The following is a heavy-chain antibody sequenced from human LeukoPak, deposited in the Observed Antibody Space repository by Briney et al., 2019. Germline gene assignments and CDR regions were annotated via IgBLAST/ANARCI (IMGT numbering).Heavy chain of an antibody. D-gene: IGHD6-19*01. J-gene: IGHJ4*02. CDR2: ISSSSSFI. CDR1: GFTFDSYS. Sequence: PGGSLRLSCVASGFTFDSYSINWVRQAPGKGLEWVSCISSSSSFIYYADSVEGRFTISRDNFKNTPYLQMNSLRAEDTAVYYCAKHSSAWYEAIFFDSWGQGTLVTVSS. V-gene: IGHV3-21*04. CDR3: AKHSSAWYEAIFFDS.